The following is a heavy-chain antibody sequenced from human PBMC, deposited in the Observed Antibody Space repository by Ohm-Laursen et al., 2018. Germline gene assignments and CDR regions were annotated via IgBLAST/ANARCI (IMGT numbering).Heavy chain of an antibody. CDR2: ISYDGSNK. V-gene: IGHV3-30*18. CDR3: AKGTAYQLLSHNWVDS. D-gene: IGHD2-2*01. J-gene: IGHJ5*01. Sequence: SLRLSCAASGFTFNSHWMHWVRQAPGKGLEWVAVISYDGSNKYYADSVKGRFTISRDNSKNTLYLQMNSLRAEDTAVFYCAKGTAYQLLSHNWVDSWGQGTLVTVSS. CDR1: GFTFNSHW.